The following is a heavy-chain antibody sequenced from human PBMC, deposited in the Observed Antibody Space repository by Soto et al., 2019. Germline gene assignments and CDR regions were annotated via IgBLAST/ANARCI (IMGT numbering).Heavy chain of an antibody. J-gene: IGHJ6*02. Sequence: SVKVSCKASGGTFSSYTISWVRQAPGQGLEWMGRIIPILGIANYAQKFQGWVTMTRDTSISTAYMELSRLRSDDTAVYYCARDNPICSSTSCSRFSPNSQRDYYYYGMDVWGQGTTVTVSS. V-gene: IGHV1-69*04. D-gene: IGHD2-2*01. CDR3: ARDNPICSSTSCSRFSPNSQRDYYYYGMDV. CDR1: GGTFSSYT. CDR2: IIPILGIA.